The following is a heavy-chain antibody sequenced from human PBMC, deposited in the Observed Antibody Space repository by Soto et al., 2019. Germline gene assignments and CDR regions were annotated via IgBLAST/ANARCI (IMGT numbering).Heavy chain of an antibody. Sequence: SETLSLTCSVSGASIQYGGFFWSWIRQSPGKGLEWIGHIHNSGSPYNNPSLRSRVSISADTSKNQFSLKLSSVTAADTAVYYCARTSRFDCWGQGTLVTVSS. CDR2: IHNSGSP. J-gene: IGHJ4*02. V-gene: IGHV4-31*03. CDR1: GASIQYGGFF. D-gene: IGHD6-6*01. CDR3: ARTSRFDC.